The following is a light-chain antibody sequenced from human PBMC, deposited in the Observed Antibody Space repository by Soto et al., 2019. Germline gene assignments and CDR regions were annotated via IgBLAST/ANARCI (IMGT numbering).Light chain of an antibody. CDR3: SSHSNITPYV. V-gene: IGLV2-14*01. J-gene: IGLJ1*01. CDR2: DVT. CDR1: SRDVGAYNY. Sequence: QSALTQPASVSGSPGQSITISCTGTSRDVGAYNYVSWYQQHPGKAPKLMVYDVTNRPSGVSDRFSGSKSGNTASLTISGLQADDEADYFCSSHSNITPYVFGTGTKLTVL.